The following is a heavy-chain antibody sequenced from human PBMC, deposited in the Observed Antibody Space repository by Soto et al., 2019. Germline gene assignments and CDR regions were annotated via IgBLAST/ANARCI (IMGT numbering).Heavy chain of an antibody. Sequence: QVQLVESGGGVVQPGRSLRLSCAASGFTFSSYGIHWVRQAPGKGLEWVAVIWYDGSNKYYADSVKGRFTISRDNSKNTLYLQMNSLRAEDTAVYYCARDRGSGWWEPFDYWGQGTLVTVSS. CDR3: ARDRGSGWWEPFDY. V-gene: IGHV3-33*01. CDR1: GFTFSSYG. D-gene: IGHD6-19*01. CDR2: IWYDGSNK. J-gene: IGHJ4*02.